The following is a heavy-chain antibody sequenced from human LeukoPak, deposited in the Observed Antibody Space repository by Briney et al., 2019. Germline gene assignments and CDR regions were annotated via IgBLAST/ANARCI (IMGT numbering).Heavy chain of an antibody. D-gene: IGHD2-15*01. J-gene: IGHJ4*02. V-gene: IGHV5-51*01. CDR3: ARHDACSGGSCYSEFGY. CDR2: IYPGDSDT. CDR1: GYSFTSYW. Sequence: GESLKISCKGSGYSFTSYWIGWVRQMPGKGLEWMGIIYPGDSDTRYSPSFQGQVTISADKSISTAYLQWSSLKASDTAMYYCARHDACSGGSCYSEFGYWSQGTLVTVSS.